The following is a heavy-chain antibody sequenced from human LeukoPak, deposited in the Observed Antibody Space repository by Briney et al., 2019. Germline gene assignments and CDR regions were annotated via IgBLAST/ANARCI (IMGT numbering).Heavy chain of an antibody. V-gene: IGHV4-59*01. J-gene: IGHJ4*02. D-gene: IGHD1-26*01. CDR2: IYYSGST. CDR1: GGSISSYY. Sequence: SETLSLTCTVSGGSISSYYWSWTRQPPGRGLEWIGYIYYSGSTNYNPSLKSRVTISVDTSKNQFSLKLSSVTAADTAVYYCARALGAIDDYWGQGTLVTVSS. CDR3: ARALGAIDDY.